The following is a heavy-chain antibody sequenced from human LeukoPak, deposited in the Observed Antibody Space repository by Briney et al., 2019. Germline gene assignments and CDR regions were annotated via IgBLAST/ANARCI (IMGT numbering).Heavy chain of an antibody. CDR1: GFTFSSYW. J-gene: IGHJ4*02. Sequence: PGGSLRLSCAASGFTFSSYWMSWVRQAPGKGLEWVANIKQDGSEKYYVNSVKGRFTISRDNAKNSLYLQMNSLRTEDTAVYYCARVGEGDDYFDYWGQGTLVTLSS. D-gene: IGHD1-26*01. CDR3: ARVGEGDDYFDY. CDR2: IKQDGSEK. V-gene: IGHV3-7*01.